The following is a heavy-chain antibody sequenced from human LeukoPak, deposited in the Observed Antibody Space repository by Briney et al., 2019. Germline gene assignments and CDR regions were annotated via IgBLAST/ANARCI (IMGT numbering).Heavy chain of an antibody. V-gene: IGHV3-23*01. CDR2: ISGSGDST. CDR1: GFTFSSYA. J-gene: IGHJ5*02. CDR3: ARLQGVVVPAAINGRGWFDP. D-gene: IGHD2-2*01. Sequence: GGSLRLSCAASGFTFSSYAMSWVRQAPGKGLEWVSTISGSGDSTYYADSVKGRFTISRDNSKNTLYLQMNSLRAEDTAVYYCARLQGVVVPAAINGRGWFDPWGQGTLVTVSS.